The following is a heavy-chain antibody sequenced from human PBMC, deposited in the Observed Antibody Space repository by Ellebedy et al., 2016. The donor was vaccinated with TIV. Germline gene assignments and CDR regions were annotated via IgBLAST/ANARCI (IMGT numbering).Heavy chain of an antibody. V-gene: IGHV4-39*07. CDR2: THYSGST. D-gene: IGHD2-15*01. J-gene: IGHJ5*02. Sequence: SETLSLXXTVSGGSVSSTNYYWAWIRQPPGKGLEWIASTHYSGSTFYNPSLKSRVTMSVDTSKNQFSLKLSSVTAADTAVYYCARDRIGPDWFDPWGQGTLVTVSS. CDR3: ARDRIGPDWFDP. CDR1: GGSVSSTNYY.